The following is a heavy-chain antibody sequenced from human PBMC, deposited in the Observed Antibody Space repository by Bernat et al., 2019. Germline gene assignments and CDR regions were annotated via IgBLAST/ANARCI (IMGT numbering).Heavy chain of an antibody. Sequence: EVQLVESGGGLVQPGGSLKLSCAASGFTFSGSAMHWVRQASGKGLEWVGRIRSKANSYATAYAASGKGRFTISRDDSKNTAYLQMNSLKTEDTAVYYCTRHYRDGSGSYYNDYYYYGMDVWGQGTTVTVSS. J-gene: IGHJ6*02. V-gene: IGHV3-73*01. D-gene: IGHD3-10*01. CDR3: TRHYRDGSGSYYNDYYYYGMDV. CDR2: IRSKANSYAT. CDR1: GFTFSGSA.